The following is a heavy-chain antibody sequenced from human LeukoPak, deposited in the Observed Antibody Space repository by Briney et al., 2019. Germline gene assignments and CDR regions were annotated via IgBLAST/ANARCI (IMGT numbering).Heavy chain of an antibody. V-gene: IGHV4-59*08. D-gene: IGHD3-10*01. J-gene: IGHJ5*02. CDR3: AKFKRFGGFDP. Sequence: PSETLSLTCTVSGGSISNYYWSWIRQSPGKGLEWIGYIYYTGNTNYNPSLESRVIISVDTSKNQFSLKLSSVTAADTAVYYCAKFKRFGGFDPWGQGTLVIVSS. CDR2: IYYTGNT. CDR1: GGSISNYY.